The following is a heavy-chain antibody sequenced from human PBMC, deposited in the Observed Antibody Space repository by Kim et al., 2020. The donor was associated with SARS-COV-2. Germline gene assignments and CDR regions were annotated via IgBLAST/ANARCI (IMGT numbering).Heavy chain of an antibody. CDR2: IYYSGST. CDR1: GGSISSSSYY. J-gene: IGHJ5*02. Sequence: SETLSLTCTVSGGSISSSSYYWGWIRQPPGKGLEWIGSIYYSGSTYYNPSLKSRVTISVDTSKNQFSLKLSSVTAADTAVYYCARHKLVGYGFSPFDPWGQGTLVTVSS. V-gene: IGHV4-39*01. CDR3: ARHKLVGYGFSPFDP. D-gene: IGHD5-18*01.